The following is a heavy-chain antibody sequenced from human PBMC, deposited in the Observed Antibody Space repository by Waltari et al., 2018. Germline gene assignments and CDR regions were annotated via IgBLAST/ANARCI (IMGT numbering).Heavy chain of an antibody. CDR1: GFTFSSYA. Sequence: QVQLVESGGGVVQPGRSLRLSCAASGFTFSSYAMHWVRQAPGKGLEWVAVISYDGSNKYYADSVKGRFTISRDNSKNTLYLQMNSLRAEDTAVYYCARGSGSYQEGMDVWGQGTTVTVSS. CDR3: ARGSGSYQEGMDV. J-gene: IGHJ6*02. V-gene: IGHV3-30-3*01. CDR2: ISYDGSNK. D-gene: IGHD1-26*01.